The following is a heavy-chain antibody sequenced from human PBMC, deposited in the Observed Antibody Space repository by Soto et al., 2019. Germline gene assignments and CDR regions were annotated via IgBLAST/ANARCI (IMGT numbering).Heavy chain of an antibody. V-gene: IGHV3-30-3*01. J-gene: IGHJ4*02. CDR3: ARDAPYGSGSYTTHYYFDY. D-gene: IGHD3-10*01. CDR1: GFTFSSYA. CDR2: ISYDGSNK. Sequence: PGGSLRLSCAASGFTFSSYAMHWVRQAPGKGLEWVAVISYDGSNKYYADSVKGRFTISRDNSKNTLYLQMNSRRAEDTAVYYCARDAPYGSGSYTTHYYFDYWGQGTLVTVSS.